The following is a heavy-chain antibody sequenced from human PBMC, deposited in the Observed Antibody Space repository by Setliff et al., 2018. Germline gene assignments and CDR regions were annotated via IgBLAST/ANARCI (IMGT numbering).Heavy chain of an antibody. CDR1: GYTLTELS. CDR3: ARVLEPNYDILTGYYYYYYYGMDV. V-gene: IGHV1-24*01. CDR2: FDPEDGET. J-gene: IGHJ6*02. D-gene: IGHD3-9*01. Sequence: AASVKVSCKVSGYTLTELSMHWVRQAPGKGLEWMGGFDPEDGETIYAQKFQGRVTITADESTSTAYMELSSLRSEDTAVYYCARVLEPNYDILTGYYYYYYYGMDVWGQGTTVTVSS.